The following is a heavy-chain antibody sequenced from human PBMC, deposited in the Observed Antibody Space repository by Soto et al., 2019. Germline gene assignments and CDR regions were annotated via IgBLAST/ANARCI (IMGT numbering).Heavy chain of an antibody. V-gene: IGHV3-74*01. Sequence: EVQLVESGGGVVQPGGSLRLSCAASGFSFSNYWMHWVRQAPGKGPVWVSRITSDGSITTYADSVKGRFTISRDNAKNTLYLQVKSLRVEDTAVYYCARVTGVCISTSCELYGMDVWGQGTTVTVSS. CDR2: ITSDGSIT. CDR1: GFSFSNYW. J-gene: IGHJ6*02. CDR3: ARVTGVCISTSCELYGMDV. D-gene: IGHD2-2*01.